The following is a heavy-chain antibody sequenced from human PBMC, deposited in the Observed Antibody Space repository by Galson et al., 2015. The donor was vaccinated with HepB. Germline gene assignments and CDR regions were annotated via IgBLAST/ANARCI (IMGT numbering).Heavy chain of an antibody. CDR3: ARVSVHCGGDCYSLGDYYYYMDV. CDR1: GGTFSSYA. Sequence: SVKVSCKASGGTFSSYAISWVRQAPGQGLEWMGGIIPIFGTANYAQKFQGRVTITADESTSAAYMELSSLRSEDTAVYYCARVSVHCGGDCYSLGDYYYYMDVWGKGTTVTVSS. D-gene: IGHD2-21*01. J-gene: IGHJ6*03. CDR2: IIPIFGTA. V-gene: IGHV1-69*13.